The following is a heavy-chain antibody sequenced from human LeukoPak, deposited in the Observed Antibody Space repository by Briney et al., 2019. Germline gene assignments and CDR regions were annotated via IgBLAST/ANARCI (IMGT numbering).Heavy chain of an antibody. Sequence: GGSLRLSCAASGFTFSSYAMHWVRQAPGKGLEWVAVISYDGSNKYYADSVKGRFTISRDNSKNTLYLQMNSLRAEDAAVYYCARGPPGIAAAGTDYWGQGTLVTVSS. D-gene: IGHD6-13*01. CDR3: ARGPPGIAAAGTDY. J-gene: IGHJ4*02. CDR2: ISYDGSNK. V-gene: IGHV3-30*04. CDR1: GFTFSSYA.